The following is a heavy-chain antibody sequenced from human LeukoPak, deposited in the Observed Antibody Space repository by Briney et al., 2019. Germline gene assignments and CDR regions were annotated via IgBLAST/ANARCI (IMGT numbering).Heavy chain of an antibody. CDR3: ARKALPGNWFDP. CDR1: GGSISSYY. J-gene: IGHJ5*02. CDR2: IHYSGST. V-gene: IGHV4-59*12. Sequence: SETLSLTCTVSGGSISSYYWSWIRQPPGKGLEWIGYIHYSGSTNYNPSLKSRVTMSLDTSKNQFSLNLSSVTAADTAVYYCARKALPGNWFDPWGQGTLVTVSS.